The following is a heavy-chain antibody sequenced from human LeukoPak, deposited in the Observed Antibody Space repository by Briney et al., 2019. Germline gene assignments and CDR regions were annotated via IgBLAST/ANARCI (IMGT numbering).Heavy chain of an antibody. Sequence: GGSLRLYCAASGFTFSSYAMSWVRQAPGKGLEWDSSISSSSSYIYYPDSVKGRFTISRDNAKNSLYLQMNSLRAEDTAVYYCARPQTNNPDLDAFDIWGQGTMVTVSS. D-gene: IGHD1/OR15-1a*01. CDR1: GFTFSSYA. J-gene: IGHJ3*02. CDR3: ARPQTNNPDLDAFDI. CDR2: ISSSSSYI. V-gene: IGHV3-21*01.